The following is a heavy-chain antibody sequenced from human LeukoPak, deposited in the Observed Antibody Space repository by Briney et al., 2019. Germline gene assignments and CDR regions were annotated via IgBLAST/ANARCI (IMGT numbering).Heavy chain of an antibody. CDR1: GLTFSSHR. J-gene: IGHJ4*02. CDR2: ITNDGSST. D-gene: IGHD4-23*01. CDR3: ARGRPHGNDY. V-gene: IGHV3-74*01. Sequence: PGGSLRLSCAASGLTFSSHRMHWVRQAPGKGLVWVSRITNDGSSTTYADSVKGRFSISRDNAKNTLYLQMNSLRVEDTAVYYCARGRPHGNDYWGQGTLVTVSS.